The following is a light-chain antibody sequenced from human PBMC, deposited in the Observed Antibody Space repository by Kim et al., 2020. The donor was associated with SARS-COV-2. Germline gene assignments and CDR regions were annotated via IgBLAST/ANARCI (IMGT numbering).Light chain of an antibody. V-gene: IGKV1-5*03. CDR3: QQYYSGSSA. CDR1: QGVSAW. J-gene: IGKJ1*01. CDR2: KAC. Sequence: AVGGERGPIRCRGSQGVSAWLARYQQKPGKPPKLLIYKACKLEDGVPSRFSATESGTEFTLTINSLQPDDFATYYCQQYYSGSSAFGQGTKVDIK.